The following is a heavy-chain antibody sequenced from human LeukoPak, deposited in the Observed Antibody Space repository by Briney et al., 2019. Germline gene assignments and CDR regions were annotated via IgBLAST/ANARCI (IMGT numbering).Heavy chain of an antibody. Sequence: GGSLRLSCAASGFTFSSYDMHWVRQATGKGLEWVSAIGTAGDTYYPGSVKGRFTISRENAKNSLYLQMNSLRAGDTAVYYCARSYDSSRYSWFDPWGQGTLVTVSS. CDR3: ARSYDSSRYSWFDP. D-gene: IGHD3-22*01. CDR1: GFTFSSYD. CDR2: IGTAGDT. V-gene: IGHV3-13*01. J-gene: IGHJ5*02.